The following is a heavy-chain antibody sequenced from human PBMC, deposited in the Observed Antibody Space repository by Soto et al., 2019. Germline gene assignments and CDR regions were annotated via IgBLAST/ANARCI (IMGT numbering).Heavy chain of an antibody. Sequence: TLSLTCTVSGGSITSYYWSWIRQPPGKGLEWIGYIFNSGNTNYNPSLTSRVTLSVDTSKNQLSLKVTSVNAADTAVYYCVREGGAPLGAFDIWGQGTMVTVSS. CDR1: GGSITSYY. CDR2: IFNSGNT. V-gene: IGHV4-59*01. CDR3: VREGGAPLGAFDI. D-gene: IGHD1-26*01. J-gene: IGHJ3*02.